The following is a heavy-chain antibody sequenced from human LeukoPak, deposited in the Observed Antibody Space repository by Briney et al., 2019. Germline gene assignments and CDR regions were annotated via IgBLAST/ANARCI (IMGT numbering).Heavy chain of an antibody. J-gene: IGHJ4*02. CDR3: AREYHRWEPGYFDY. V-gene: IGHV1-2*04. CDR2: INPNSGGT. D-gene: IGHD1-14*01. CDR1: GYTFTGYY. Sequence: VASVTVSCKASGYTFTGYYMHWVRQAPGQGLEWMGWINPNSGGTNYAQKFQGWVTMTRDTSISTAYMELSRLRSDDTAVYYCAREYHRWEPGYFDYWGQGTLVTVSS.